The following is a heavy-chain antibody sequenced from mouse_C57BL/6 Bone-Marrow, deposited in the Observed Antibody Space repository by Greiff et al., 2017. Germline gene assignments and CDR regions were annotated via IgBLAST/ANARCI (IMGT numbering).Heavy chain of an antibody. Sequence: QVQLKQPGAELVKPGASVKVSCKASGYTFTSYWMHWVKQRPGQGLEWIGRIHPSDSDTNYNQKFKGKATLTVDKSSSTAYMQLSSLTSEDSAVYYCANRGENLSGAWFAYGGQGTLVTVSA. CDR1: GYTFTSYW. J-gene: IGHJ3*01. V-gene: IGHV1-74*01. CDR3: ANRGENLSGAWFAY. CDR2: IHPSDSDT. D-gene: IGHD1-1*01.